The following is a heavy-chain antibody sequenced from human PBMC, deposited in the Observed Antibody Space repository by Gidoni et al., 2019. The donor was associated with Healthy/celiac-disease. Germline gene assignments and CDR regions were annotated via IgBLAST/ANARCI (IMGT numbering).Heavy chain of an antibody. CDR2: FDPEKGET. J-gene: IGHJ5*02. D-gene: IGHD2-15*01. V-gene: IGHV1-24*01. CDR3: ATEPYCSGGSCYFFGWFDP. Sequence: QVQLVQSGAEVKKPGASVKVSCKVSGYTLTELSMHGVRQAPGKGLEWMGGFDPEKGETNYAQKFQGRVTMTEDTSTDTAYMELSSLRSEDTAVYYCATEPYCSGGSCYFFGWFDPWGQGTLVTVSS. CDR1: GYTLTELS.